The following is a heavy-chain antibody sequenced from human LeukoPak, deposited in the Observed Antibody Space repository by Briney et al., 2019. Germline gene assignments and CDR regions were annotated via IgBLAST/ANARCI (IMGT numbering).Heavy chain of an antibody. D-gene: IGHD3-22*01. Sequence: SETLSLTCTVSGGSISSSSYYWGWIRQPPGKGLEWIGSIYYSGSTYYNPSLKSRVTISVDTSKNQFSLKLSSVTAADTAVYYCARHGGYYYDSSGRNYFDYWGQGTLVTVSS. V-gene: IGHV4-39*01. CDR3: ARHGGYYYDSSGRNYFDY. J-gene: IGHJ4*02. CDR2: IYYSGST. CDR1: GGSISSSSYY.